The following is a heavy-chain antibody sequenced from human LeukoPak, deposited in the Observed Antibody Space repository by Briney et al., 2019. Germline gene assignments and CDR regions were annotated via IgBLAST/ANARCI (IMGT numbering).Heavy chain of an antibody. D-gene: IGHD3-3*01. CDR3: AAEGLRFLEWLDPWGY. Sequence: ASVKVSCKASGYTFTSYAISWVRQAPGQGLEWMGGIIPIFGTANYAQKFQGRVTITADESTSTAYMELSSLRSEDTAVYYCAAEGLRFLEWLDPWGYWGQGTLVTVSS. V-gene: IGHV1-69*13. CDR2: IIPIFGTA. J-gene: IGHJ4*02. CDR1: GYTFTSYA.